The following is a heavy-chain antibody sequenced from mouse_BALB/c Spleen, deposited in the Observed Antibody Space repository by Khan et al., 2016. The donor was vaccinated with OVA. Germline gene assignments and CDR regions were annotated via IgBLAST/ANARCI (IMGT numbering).Heavy chain of an antibody. CDR2: IFPGHSDT. J-gene: IGHJ3*01. CDR3: TRGGYSSFAY. Sequence: VRLQQSGTVLARPGASVKMSCKASGYSFTSYLIHWVKQRPGQGLEWIGDIFPGHSDTTYNQKFKDKAKLTAGTSAKTAYMELSSLTNEDSAVYYCTRGGYSSFAYWGQGTLVTVSA. CDR1: GYSFTSYL. D-gene: IGHD2-12*01. V-gene: IGHV1-5*01.